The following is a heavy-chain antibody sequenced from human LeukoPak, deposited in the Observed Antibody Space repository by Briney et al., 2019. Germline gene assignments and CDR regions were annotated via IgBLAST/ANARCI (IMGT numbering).Heavy chain of an antibody. CDR2: INSDGSAT. CDR1: GFPFSSYW. J-gene: IGHJ6*02. Sequence: GGSLRLSCAAPGFPFSSYWMHWVRQIPGKGLLWVSRINSDGSATIYADSVRGRFTISRDNAKNTLYLQMSGLRVEDTAVYHCASDSPYYGMDVWGQGTTVTVSS. V-gene: IGHV3-74*01. CDR3: ASDSPYYGMDV.